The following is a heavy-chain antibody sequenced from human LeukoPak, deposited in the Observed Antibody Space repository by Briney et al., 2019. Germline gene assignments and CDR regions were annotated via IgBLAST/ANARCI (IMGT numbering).Heavy chain of an antibody. D-gene: IGHD4-17*01. Sequence: ASVKISCKASGYTFTNYGLNWARQAPGRGLEWMGWINTNTGKPTYAQGFTGRFVFSLDTSVSTAYLQISSLTAEDTAVYYCARDPAPTSDYGFFWGQGTLVTVSS. CDR3: ARDPAPTSDYGFF. CDR2: INTNTGKP. V-gene: IGHV7-4-1*02. J-gene: IGHJ4*01. CDR1: GYTFTNYG.